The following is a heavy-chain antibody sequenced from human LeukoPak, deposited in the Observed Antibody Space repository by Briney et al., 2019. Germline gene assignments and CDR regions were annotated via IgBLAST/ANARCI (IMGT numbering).Heavy chain of an antibody. CDR1: GFTFSSYW. CDR3: ARDFFGEDWFDP. CDR2: INSDGSST. J-gene: IGHJ5*02. Sequence: GGSLRLSCAASGFTFSSYWMHWVRQAPGKGLVWVPRINSDGSSTSYADSVKGRFTISRDNAKNTLYLQMNSLRAEDTAVYYCARDFFGEDWFDPWGQGTLVTVSS. D-gene: IGHD3-3*01. V-gene: IGHV3-74*01.